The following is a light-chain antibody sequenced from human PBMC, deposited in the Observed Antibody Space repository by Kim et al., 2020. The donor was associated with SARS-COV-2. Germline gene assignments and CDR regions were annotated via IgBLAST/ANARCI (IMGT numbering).Light chain of an antibody. V-gene: IGKV1-39*01. CDR1: RDIISY. J-gene: IGKJ2*01. CDR3: QQSYSTPYT. Sequence: SVGDGVTITCRGSRDIISYLKWCQQKPGKTPTHLIYAEASLQSGVPSRFSGGGSGTDFTLTISSRQPEDFATYYCQQSYSTPYTFGQGTKLEI. CDR2: AEA.